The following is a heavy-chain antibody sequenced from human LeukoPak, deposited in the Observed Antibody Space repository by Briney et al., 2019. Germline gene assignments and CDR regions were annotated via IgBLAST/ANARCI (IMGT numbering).Heavy chain of an antibody. D-gene: IGHD6-13*01. Sequence: SETLSLTCTVSGVSISSSSYYWGWLRQPPGKGLEWIGSIYYSGSTYYNPSLKSRVTISVDTSKNQFSLKLSSVTAADTAVYYCARRDYSGYSSSWAPFDIWGQGTMVTVSS. CDR3: ARRDYSGYSSSWAPFDI. J-gene: IGHJ3*02. V-gene: IGHV4-39*01. CDR1: GVSISSSSYY. CDR2: IYYSGST.